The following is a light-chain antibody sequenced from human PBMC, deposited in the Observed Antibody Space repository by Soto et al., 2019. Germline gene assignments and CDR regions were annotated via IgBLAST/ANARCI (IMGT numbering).Light chain of an antibody. J-gene: IGLJ1*01. CDR3: CSYTRSITYV. CDR2: EVT. V-gene: IGLV2-14*01. Sequence: QSALTQPASVSGSPGQSITISCTGTSSDVGGHNYVSWYQQHAGKAPKLMIYEVTNRPSGVSNRFSGSKSGNTASLTISGLQAEDEADYYCCSYTRSITYVFGTGTKLTVL. CDR1: SSDVGGHNY.